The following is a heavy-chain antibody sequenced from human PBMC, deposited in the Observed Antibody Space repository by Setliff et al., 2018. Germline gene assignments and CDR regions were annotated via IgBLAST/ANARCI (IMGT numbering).Heavy chain of an antibody. V-gene: IGHV4-59*11. CDR1: GGSSSSHY. CDR2: IFYSGDT. Sequence: SETLSLTCTFSGGSSSSHYWSWIRQPPGKGLEWIGFIFYSGDTKSNPSLKSRVTMSVDTSKNQFSLQRSSVTAADTAVYYCASCRYQVHYDYWGQGILVTVSS. D-gene: IGHD2-2*01. J-gene: IGHJ4*02. CDR3: ASCRYQVHYDY.